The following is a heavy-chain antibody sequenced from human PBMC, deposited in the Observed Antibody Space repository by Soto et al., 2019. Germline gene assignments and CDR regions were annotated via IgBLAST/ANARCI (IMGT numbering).Heavy chain of an antibody. Sequence: GGSLRLSCAASGFTFSSYAMHWVRQAPGKGLEWVSVIWYDGSNKYYAYSVKGRFTISRDNSKNTPYLQMNSLRAEDTAVYYCARVGGYSSSWYDAFDIWGQGTMVTVSS. D-gene: IGHD6-13*01. CDR1: GFTFSSYA. CDR2: IWYDGSNK. J-gene: IGHJ3*02. CDR3: ARVGGYSSSWYDAFDI. V-gene: IGHV3-33*01.